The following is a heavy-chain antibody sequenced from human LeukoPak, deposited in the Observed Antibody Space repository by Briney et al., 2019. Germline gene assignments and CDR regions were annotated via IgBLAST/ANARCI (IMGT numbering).Heavy chain of an antibody. V-gene: IGHV4-30-2*01. D-gene: IGHD2-15*01. CDR1: GCSISSDGLY. CDR2: IYHSGSN. J-gene: IGHJ6*04. CDR3: ARFLGVVAANLYGMDV. Sequence: SQTLSLTCAVSGCSISSDGLYWIWLRQPPGKGLEWIGYIYHSGSNYYNPSHKSRDTISVDRSKNQLSQKLSSVCAADTAVYYCARFLGVVAANLYGMDVGGKGTAVTVPS.